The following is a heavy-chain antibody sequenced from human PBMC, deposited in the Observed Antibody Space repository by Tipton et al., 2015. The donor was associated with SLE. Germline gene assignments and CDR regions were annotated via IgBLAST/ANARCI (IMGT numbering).Heavy chain of an antibody. CDR1: GFTFSSYG. D-gene: IGHD5/OR15-5a*01. CDR2: ISYDGSNK. CDR3: ARGVYTSDAFDI. J-gene: IGHJ3*02. Sequence: SLRLSCAASGFTFSSYGMHWVRQAPGKGLEWVAVISYDGSNKYYADSVKGRFTISRDNSKNTLYLQMNSLRAEDTAVYYCARGVYTSDAFDIWGQGTMVTVSS. V-gene: IGHV3-30*19.